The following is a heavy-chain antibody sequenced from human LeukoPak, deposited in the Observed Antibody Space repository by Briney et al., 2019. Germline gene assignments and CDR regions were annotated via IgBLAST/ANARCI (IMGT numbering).Heavy chain of an antibody. CDR3: ASEIVGAGDFDY. CDR2: ISSDGSST. Sequence: GGSLRLSCAASGFTFSSDWMHWVRQAPGKGLVWVSRISSDGSSTSYADSVRGRFTISRDNAKNTLYLQMNSLRAEDTAVYYCASEIVGAGDFDYWGQGTLVTVSS. J-gene: IGHJ4*02. V-gene: IGHV3-74*01. D-gene: IGHD1-26*01. CDR1: GFTFSSDW.